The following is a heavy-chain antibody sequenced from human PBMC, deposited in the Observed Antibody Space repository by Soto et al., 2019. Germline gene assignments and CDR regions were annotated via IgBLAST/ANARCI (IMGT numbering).Heavy chain of an antibody. Sequence: ASVKVSCKASGYTFTSYAMHWVRQAPGQRLEWMGWINAGNGNTKYSQKFQGRVTITRDTSASTAYMELNSLRAEDTAVYYCARDLYSYGYRWFDPWGQGTLVTVSS. J-gene: IGHJ5*02. CDR2: INAGNGNT. V-gene: IGHV1-3*01. D-gene: IGHD5-18*01. CDR3: ARDLYSYGYRWFDP. CDR1: GYTFTSYA.